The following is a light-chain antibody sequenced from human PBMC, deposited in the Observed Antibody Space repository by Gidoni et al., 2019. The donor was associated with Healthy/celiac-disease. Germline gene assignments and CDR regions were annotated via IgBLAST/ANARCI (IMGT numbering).Light chain of an antibody. Sequence: DIQMTQSPSTLSDSVGDRVTITCRASQSISSWLAWYQQKPGKAPKLLIYKASSLESGVPSRFSGSGSGTEFTLTISSLQPDDFATYYCQQYNSYSPYTFGQGTKLEIK. V-gene: IGKV1-5*03. CDR3: QQYNSYSPYT. CDR1: QSISSW. J-gene: IGKJ2*01. CDR2: KAS.